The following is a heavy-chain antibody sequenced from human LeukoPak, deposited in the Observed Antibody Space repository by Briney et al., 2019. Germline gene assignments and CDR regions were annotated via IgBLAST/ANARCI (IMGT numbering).Heavy chain of an antibody. Sequence: GASVEVSCKASGYTFTSYGISWVRQAPGQGLEWMGWISAYNGNTNYAQKFQGRVTITADKFTNTAYMELSSLRSEDTAVYYCARDPALLGYCKSVSCPVTYGMGVWGQGTTVTVSS. J-gene: IGHJ6*02. V-gene: IGHV1-18*01. CDR3: ARDPALLGYCKSVSCPVTYGMGV. CDR1: GYTFTSYG. D-gene: IGHD2-15*01. CDR2: ISAYNGNT.